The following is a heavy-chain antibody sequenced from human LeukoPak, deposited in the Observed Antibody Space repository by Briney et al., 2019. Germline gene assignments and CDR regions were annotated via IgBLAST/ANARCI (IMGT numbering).Heavy chain of an antibody. CDR1: GGTFSSYA. CDR2: IIPIFGTA. J-gene: IGHJ6*03. Sequence: SVKVSCKASGGTFSSYAISWVRQAPGQGLEWMGGIIPIFGTANYAQKFQGRVTITADESTSTAYMELSSLRSEDTAVYYCAREVGGPAAIPRDCYYYYMDVWGKGTTVTVSS. CDR3: AREVGGPAAIPRDCYYYYMDV. V-gene: IGHV1-69*13. D-gene: IGHD2-2*02.